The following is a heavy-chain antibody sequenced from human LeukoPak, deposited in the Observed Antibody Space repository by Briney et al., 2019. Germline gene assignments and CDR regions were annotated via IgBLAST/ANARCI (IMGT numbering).Heavy chain of an antibody. Sequence: ASVKVSCKASGYTFTSYGISWVRQAPGQGLEWMGGIIPIFGTANYAQKFQGRVTITTDESTSTAYMELSSLRSEDTAVYYCARVHYYYYGMDVWGQGTTVTVSS. CDR1: GYTFTSYG. CDR2: IIPIFGTA. V-gene: IGHV1-69*05. CDR3: ARVHYYYYGMDV. J-gene: IGHJ6*02.